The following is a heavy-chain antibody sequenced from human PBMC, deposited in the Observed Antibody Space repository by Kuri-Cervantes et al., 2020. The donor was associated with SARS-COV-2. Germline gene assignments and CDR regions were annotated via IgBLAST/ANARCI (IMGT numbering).Heavy chain of an antibody. J-gene: IGHJ4*02. D-gene: IGHD1-1*01. Sequence: GGSLRLSCAASGFTFNDYYMSWVRQAPGKGLEWVSYISSTGNIIYYADSVKGRFTISRDNAKNSLYLQMSSLRAEDTAVYYCVRDGDHWNFDYWGQGTPVTVSS. V-gene: IGHV3-11*04. CDR2: ISSTGNII. CDR1: GFTFNDYY. CDR3: VRDGDHWNFDY.